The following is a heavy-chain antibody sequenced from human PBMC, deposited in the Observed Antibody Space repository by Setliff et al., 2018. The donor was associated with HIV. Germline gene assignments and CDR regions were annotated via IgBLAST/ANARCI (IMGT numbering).Heavy chain of an antibody. V-gene: IGHV4-61*09. D-gene: IGHD5-18*01. Sequence: SETLSLTCSVSGGSISSGHYFWSWIRQPAGKGLEWIGHISTTGSTNYNPSLKSRVIMSVDTSKTQFSLSLTSVTAADTAMYYCARRGKTENSYVLNWFDPWGQGILVTVSS. J-gene: IGHJ5*02. CDR2: ISTTGST. CDR1: GGSISSGHYF. CDR3: ARRGKTENSYVLNWFDP.